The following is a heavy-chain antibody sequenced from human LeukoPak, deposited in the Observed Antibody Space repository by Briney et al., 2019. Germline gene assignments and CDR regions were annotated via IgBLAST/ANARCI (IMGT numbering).Heavy chain of an antibody. J-gene: IGHJ4*02. CDR2: IYYSGST. Sequence: SETLSLTCTVSGGSISSSSYYWGWIRQPPGKGLEWIGSIYYSGSTYYNPSLKSRVTISVDTSKNQFSLKLSSVTAADTAVYYCARVCGGSGSYYPYYFDYWGQGTLVTVSS. CDR3: ARVCGGSGSYYPYYFDY. D-gene: IGHD3-10*01. V-gene: IGHV4-39*07. CDR1: GGSISSSSYY.